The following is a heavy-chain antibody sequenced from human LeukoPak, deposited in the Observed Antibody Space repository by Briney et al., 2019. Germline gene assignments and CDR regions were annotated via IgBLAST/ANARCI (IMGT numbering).Heavy chain of an antibody. CDR2: IYPGDSDT. V-gene: IGHV5-51*01. D-gene: IGHD3-10*01. CDR3: ARGKWWFGELSENWFDP. J-gene: IGHJ5*02. CDR1: GYSFTSYW. Sequence: GESLKISCKGSGYSFTSYWIGWVRQMPGKGLEWMGIIYPGDSDTRYSPSFQGQVTISADKSISTAYLQWSSLKASDTAMYYCARGKWWFGELSENWFDPWGQGTLVTVSS.